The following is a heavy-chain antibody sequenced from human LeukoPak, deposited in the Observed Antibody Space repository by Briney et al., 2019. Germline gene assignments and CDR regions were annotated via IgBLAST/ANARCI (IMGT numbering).Heavy chain of an antibody. Sequence: GWSLRLSCAATGFTLSTYWFHWVRQATGKGLVWVSRITPDGSITNYADSVKGRFTISRDNAKNTLYLQMNSLRDEDTAVYYCVRAKNWNFDSWGQGTLVTVSS. V-gene: IGHV3-74*01. CDR1: GFTLSTYW. D-gene: IGHD1-1*01. J-gene: IGHJ4*02. CDR2: ITPDGSIT. CDR3: VRAKNWNFDS.